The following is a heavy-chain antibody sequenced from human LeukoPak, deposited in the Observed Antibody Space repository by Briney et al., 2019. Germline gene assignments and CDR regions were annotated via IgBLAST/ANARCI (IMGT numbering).Heavy chain of an antibody. CDR2: MNPNSGNT. D-gene: IGHD3-3*01. CDR3: ARAKTYYDFWSGYYSPYYYMDV. J-gene: IGHJ6*03. V-gene: IGHV1-8*03. Sequence: ASVKVSCKASGYTFTGYYMHWVRQATGQGLEWMGWMNPNSGNTGYAQKFQGRVTITRNTSISTAYMELSSLRSEDTAVYYCARAKTYYDFWSGYYSPYYYMDVWGKGTTVTVSS. CDR1: GYTFTGYY.